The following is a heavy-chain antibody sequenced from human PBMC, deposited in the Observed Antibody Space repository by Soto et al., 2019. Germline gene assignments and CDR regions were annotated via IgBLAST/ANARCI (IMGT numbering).Heavy chain of an antibody. D-gene: IGHD3-22*01. CDR1: GFTFSSYS. Sequence: EVQLVESGGGLVKPGGSLRLSCAASGFTFSSYSMNWVRQAPGKGLEWVSSISSSSSYIYYADSVKGRFTISRDNAKNSLYLQMNSLRAEDTAVYYCARGEYYYDSSGSFDYWGQGTLVTVSS. J-gene: IGHJ4*02. CDR2: ISSSSSYI. CDR3: ARGEYYYDSSGSFDY. V-gene: IGHV3-21*01.